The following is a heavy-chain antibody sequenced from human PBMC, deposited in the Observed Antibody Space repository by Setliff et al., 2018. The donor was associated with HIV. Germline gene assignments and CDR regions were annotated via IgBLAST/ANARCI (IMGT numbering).Heavy chain of an antibody. CDR1: GGSISSSSYY. V-gene: IGHV4-39*07. Sequence: SETLSLTCTVSGGSISSSSYYWGWIRQPPGKGLEWIGTIHYSGSTNYNPSLKSRVTISIDTSTNQFSLKLSSVTAADTAVYYCARVPPLKAFGGVISLYYFDYWGQGTLVTVSS. D-gene: IGHD3-16*02. J-gene: IGHJ4*02. CDR2: IHYSGST. CDR3: ARVPPLKAFGGVISLYYFDY.